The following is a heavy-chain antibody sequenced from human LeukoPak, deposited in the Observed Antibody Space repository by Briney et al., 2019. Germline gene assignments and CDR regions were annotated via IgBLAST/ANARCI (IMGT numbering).Heavy chain of an antibody. D-gene: IGHD3-9*01. CDR3: SKEDYDILTGRSTHYYYYMDV. Sequence: GRSLRLSCAASGFTFSSYAMHWVRQAPGKGLEWVAVISYDGSNKYYADSVKGRFTISRDNSKNTLYLQMNSLRAEDTAVYYCSKEDYDILTGRSTHYYYYMDVWGKGTTVTISS. CDR1: GFTFSSYA. V-gene: IGHV3-30*04. J-gene: IGHJ6*03. CDR2: ISYDGSNK.